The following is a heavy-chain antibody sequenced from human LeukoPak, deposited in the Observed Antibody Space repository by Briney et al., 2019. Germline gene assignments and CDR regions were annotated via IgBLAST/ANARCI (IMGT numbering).Heavy chain of an antibody. J-gene: IGHJ4*02. V-gene: IGHV4-4*07. D-gene: IGHD6-13*01. CDR2: IYTSGST. Sequence: SETLSLTCTVSGGSMNQYYWSWIRQPAGKGLEWIGRIYTSGSTNYNPSLKSRVTISGDTSKNQFSLRLSSVTAADTAVYYCATYSETSSSTTDYWGQGTLVTVSS. CDR3: ATYSETSSSTTDY. CDR1: GGSMNQYY.